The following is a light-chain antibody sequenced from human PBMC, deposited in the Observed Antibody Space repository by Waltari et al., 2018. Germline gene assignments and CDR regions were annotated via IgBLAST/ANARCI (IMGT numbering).Light chain of an antibody. CDR2: AAS. V-gene: IGKV1-39*01. Sequence: DIQMTQSPSSLSASVGDRVTITCRASQNINSFLNWYQQKPGRAPKLLIYAASSLHSGVPSRFSGSGSGTDYTLTISSLQPEDFATYYCQQSYSTWTSGQGTKVDIK. J-gene: IGKJ1*01. CDR1: QNINSF. CDR3: QQSYSTWT.